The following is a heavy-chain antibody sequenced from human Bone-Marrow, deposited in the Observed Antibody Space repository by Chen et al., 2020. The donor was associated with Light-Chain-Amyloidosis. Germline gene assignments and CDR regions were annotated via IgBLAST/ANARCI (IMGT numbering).Heavy chain of an antibody. CDR2: ISHSGST. V-gene: IGHV4-34*01. CDR1: VGSISDFH. J-gene: IGHJ4*02. CDR3: AGGGRGQLVRGRFDY. Sequence: QLHLQQAGAGRLKPSETLSLTGAVYVGSISDFHWSWIRQPPGKGREWIEEISHSGSTNYNPTLKGHVTISVDTSKNQFSLKLNSVSAADTAVYYCAGGGRGQLVRGRFDYWGQGTLVTVSS. D-gene: IGHD6-13*01.